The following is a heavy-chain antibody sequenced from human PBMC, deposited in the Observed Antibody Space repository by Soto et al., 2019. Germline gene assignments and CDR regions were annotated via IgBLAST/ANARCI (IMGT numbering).Heavy chain of an antibody. J-gene: IGHJ6*02. D-gene: IGHD2-15*01. CDR2: INAGNGNT. CDR3: ASDPYCSGGSCYSVGMDV. V-gene: IGHV1-3*01. Sequence: ASVKVSCKASGYTFTSYAMHWVRQAPGQRLEWMGWINAGNGNTKYSQKFQGRVTITRDTSASTAYMELSSLRSEDTAVYYCASDPYCSGGSCYSVGMDVWGQGTTVTVSS. CDR1: GYTFTSYA.